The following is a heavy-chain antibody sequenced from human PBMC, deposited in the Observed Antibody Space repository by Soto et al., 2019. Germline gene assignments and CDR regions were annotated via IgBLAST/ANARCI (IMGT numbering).Heavy chain of an antibody. CDR2: IYYSGSA. D-gene: IGHD7-27*01. J-gene: IGHJ5*02. CDR1: GAPISRGAYY. Sequence: SETLSLTCSVSGAPISRGAYYWSWIRQHPGKGLEWIGNIYYSGSAYYNPSLKSRVAISVDTSQNQFSLRLSSVTAADTAVYYCARGVLANWGPENWFDPWGQGTLVTVSS. CDR3: ARGVLANWGPENWFDP. V-gene: IGHV4-31*03.